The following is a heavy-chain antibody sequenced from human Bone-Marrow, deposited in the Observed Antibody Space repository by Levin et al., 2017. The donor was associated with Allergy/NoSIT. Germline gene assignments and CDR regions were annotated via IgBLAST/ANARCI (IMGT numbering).Heavy chain of an antibody. CDR3: AKRDCTGGRCYHAFDY. Sequence: AASVKVSCKGSGYSFTTYWIGWVRQMPGKGLEWMGIIYPGDSDTRYSPSFQGQVTISVDKSSSTAYLQWSSLKASDTAMYYCAKRDCTGGRCYHAFDYWGQGTLVTVSS. D-gene: IGHD2-8*02. J-gene: IGHJ4*02. V-gene: IGHV5-51*01. CDR1: GYSFTTYW. CDR2: IYPGDSDT.